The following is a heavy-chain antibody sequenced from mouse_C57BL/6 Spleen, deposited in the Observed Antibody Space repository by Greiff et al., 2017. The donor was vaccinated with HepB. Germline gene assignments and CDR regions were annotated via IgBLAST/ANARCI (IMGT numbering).Heavy chain of an antibody. V-gene: IGHV1-80*01. J-gene: IGHJ2*01. Sequence: VQLQQSGAELVKPGASVKISCKASGYAFSSYWMNWVKQRPGKGLEWIGQIYPGDGDTNYNGKFKGKATLTADKSTSTAYMQLSRLTSEDSAVYFCARTAQATFYYWGKGTTLTVAS. D-gene: IGHD3-2*02. CDR3: ARTAQATFYY. CDR2: IYPGDGDT. CDR1: GYAFSSYW.